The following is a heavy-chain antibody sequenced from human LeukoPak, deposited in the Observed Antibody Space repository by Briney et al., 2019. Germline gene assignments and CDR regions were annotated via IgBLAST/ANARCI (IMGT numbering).Heavy chain of an antibody. Sequence: PSETLSLTCTVAGGSFCISNNYYWGWIRQPPGKGLELIGNIYYSGITYYNLYLKSRVTISVDTSKNQFSLKLTSVTAADTAVYSCARSWMVGEGAFDIWGRGTLVTVSS. CDR1: GGSFCISNNYY. D-gene: IGHD1-26*01. J-gene: IGHJ3*02. CDR3: ARSWMVGEGAFDI. V-gene: IGHV4-39*01. CDR2: IYYSGIT.